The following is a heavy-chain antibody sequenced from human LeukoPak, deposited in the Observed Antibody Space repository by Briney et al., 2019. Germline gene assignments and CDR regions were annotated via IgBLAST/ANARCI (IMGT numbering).Heavy chain of an antibody. V-gene: IGHV3-23*01. D-gene: IGHD1-1*01. Sequence: GGSLRLSCAASGFTFSSYAMSWVRQAPGKGLEWVSAISGRGGSTFYADSVKGRSTISRDNSKNTLFLQMNSLKAEDTAVYYCAKDRRGNAPRGAFDIWGQGTMVTVSS. CDR3: AKDRRGNAPRGAFDI. J-gene: IGHJ3*02. CDR2: ISGRGGST. CDR1: GFTFSSYA.